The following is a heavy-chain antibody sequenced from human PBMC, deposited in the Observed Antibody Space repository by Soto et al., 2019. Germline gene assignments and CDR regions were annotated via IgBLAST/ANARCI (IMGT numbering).Heavy chain of an antibody. CDR2: IRSKAYGGTT. Sequence: GGSLRLSCAASGFTFGDYAMSWFRQAPGKGLEWVGFIRSKAYGGTTEYAASVKGRFTISRDDSKSIAYLQMNSLRVDDTAVYYCAKGGSSWSYFDYWGQGMLVTVS. J-gene: IGHJ4*02. CDR3: AKGGSSWSYFDY. V-gene: IGHV3-49*03. D-gene: IGHD6-13*01. CDR1: GFTFGDYA.